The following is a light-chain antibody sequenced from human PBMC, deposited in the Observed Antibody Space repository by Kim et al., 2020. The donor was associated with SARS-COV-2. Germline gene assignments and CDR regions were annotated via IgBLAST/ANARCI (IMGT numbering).Light chain of an antibody. CDR3: QSYDSSLSGWV. CDR1: SSNIGAGYD. V-gene: IGLV1-40*01. J-gene: IGLJ3*02. CDR2: GNS. Sequence: RVTSTCTGSSSNIGAGYDVHWYQQLPGTAPKLLISGNSNRPSGVPDRFSGSKSGTSASLAITGLQAEDEADYYCQSYDSSLSGWVFGGGTQLTVL.